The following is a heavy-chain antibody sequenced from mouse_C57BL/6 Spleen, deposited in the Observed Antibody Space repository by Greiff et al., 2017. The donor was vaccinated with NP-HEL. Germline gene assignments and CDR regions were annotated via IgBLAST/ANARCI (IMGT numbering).Heavy chain of an antibody. V-gene: IGHV1-85*01. Sequence: QVQLKQSGPELVKPGASVKLSCKASGYTFTSYDINWVKQRPGQGLEWIGWIYPRDGSTKYNEKFKGKATLTVDTSSSTAYMELHSLTSEDSAVYFCARRDYGKGFAYWGKGTLVTVSA. D-gene: IGHD1-1*01. CDR1: GYTFTSYD. CDR3: ARRDYGKGFAY. J-gene: IGHJ3*01. CDR2: IYPRDGST.